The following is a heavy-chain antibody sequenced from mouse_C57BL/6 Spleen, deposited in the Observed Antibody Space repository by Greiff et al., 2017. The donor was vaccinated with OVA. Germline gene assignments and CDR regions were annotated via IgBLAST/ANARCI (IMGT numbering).Heavy chain of an antibody. Sequence: VQLLQPGAELVPPGASVKFSCQASGYTFTNYWMYWVKQRPGQGLEWLGMIHPDGGSTNYNEKFKSKTTLSVDKSSSTAYMQRSRLTSEDSAVYYSARKSSNDYFDYWGQSTTLTVSS. D-gene: IGHD2-5*01. J-gene: IGHJ2*01. V-gene: IGHV1-64*01. CDR3: ARKSSNDYFDY. CDR1: GYTFTNYW. CDR2: IHPDGGST.